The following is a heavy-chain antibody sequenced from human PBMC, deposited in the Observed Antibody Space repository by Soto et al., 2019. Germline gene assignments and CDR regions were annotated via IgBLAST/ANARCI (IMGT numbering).Heavy chain of an antibody. Sequence: ASVKVSCKASGGTFSSYAISWVRQAPGQGLEWMGGIIPIFGTANYAQKFQGRVTITADESTSTAYMELSSLRSEDTAVYYCASLYYYDSSGYYRDDAFDIWGQGTMVTVSS. CDR1: GGTFSSYA. J-gene: IGHJ3*02. CDR3: ASLYYYDSSGYYRDDAFDI. CDR2: IIPIFGTA. D-gene: IGHD3-22*01. V-gene: IGHV1-69*13.